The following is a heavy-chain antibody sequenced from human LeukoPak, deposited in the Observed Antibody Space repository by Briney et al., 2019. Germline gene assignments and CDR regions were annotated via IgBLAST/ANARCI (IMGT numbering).Heavy chain of an antibody. Sequence: PSETLSLTCAVYGGSFSGYYWSWIRQPPGKGLEWIGEINYSGSTNYNPSLKSRVTISVDTSKNQFSLKLSSVTAADTAVYYCASLGYCSGGSCYSDYWGQGTLVTVSS. CDR1: GGSFSGYY. CDR2: INYSGST. D-gene: IGHD2-15*01. J-gene: IGHJ4*02. CDR3: ASLGYCSGGSCYSDY. V-gene: IGHV4-34*01.